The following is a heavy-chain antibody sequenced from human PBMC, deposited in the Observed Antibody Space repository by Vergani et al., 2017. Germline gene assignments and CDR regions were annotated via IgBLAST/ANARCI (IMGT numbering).Heavy chain of an antibody. Sequence: EVQLVESGGGLVQPGGSLRLSCAASGFTFSSYDMHWVRQATGKGLEWVSAIGTAGDTYYPGSVKGRFTISRENAKNSLYLQMNSLRAGDTAVYYCARATKNWGTWYFDLWGQGTLVTVSS. CDR2: IGTAGDT. V-gene: IGHV3-13*01. J-gene: IGHJ2*01. CDR3: ARATKNWGTWYFDL. CDR1: GFTFSSYD. D-gene: IGHD7-27*01.